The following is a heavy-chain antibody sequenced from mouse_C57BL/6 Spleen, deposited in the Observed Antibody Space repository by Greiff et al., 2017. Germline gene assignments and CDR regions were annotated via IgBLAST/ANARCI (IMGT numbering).Heavy chain of an antibody. D-gene: IGHD4-1*01. J-gene: IGHJ2*01. CDR2: IYPGSGNT. V-gene: IGHV1-76*01. Sequence: VQLQQSGAELVRPGASVKLSCKASGYTFTDYYINWVKQRPGQGLEWIARIYPGSGNTYYNEKFKGKATLTAEKSSSTAYMQLSSLTSEDSAVYFCARAGGAFDYWGQGTTLTVSS. CDR1: GYTFTDYY. CDR3: ARAGGAFDY.